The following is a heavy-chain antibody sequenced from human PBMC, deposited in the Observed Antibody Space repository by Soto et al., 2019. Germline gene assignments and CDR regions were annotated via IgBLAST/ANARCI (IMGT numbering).Heavy chain of an antibody. Sequence: GGSLRLSCAASAFTFSSYWMTWVRQAPGKGLEWVANIKQDGSEKYYVDSVKGRFTISRDNARNSLYLQMNSLRAEDTAVYYCARDGQSDGFDYWGQGTLVTVSS. CDR3: ARDGQSDGFDY. J-gene: IGHJ4*02. V-gene: IGHV3-7*01. CDR1: AFTFSSYW. CDR2: IKQDGSEK. D-gene: IGHD2-21*02.